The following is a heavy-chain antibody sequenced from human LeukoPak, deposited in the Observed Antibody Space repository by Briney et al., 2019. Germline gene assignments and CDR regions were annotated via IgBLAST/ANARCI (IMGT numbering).Heavy chain of an antibody. V-gene: IGHV4-39*01. CDR3: ARYGCGSRRCGFDY. CDR2: IYYSGST. CDR1: GGSISSSSYY. J-gene: IGHJ4*02. D-gene: IGHD2-15*01. Sequence: PSETLSLTCIVSGGSISSSSYYWGWIRQPPGKGLEWIGSIYYSGSTYYNPSLKSRVTISVDTSKNQFSLKLSSVTAADTAVYYCARYGCGSRRCGFDYWGQGTLVTVSS.